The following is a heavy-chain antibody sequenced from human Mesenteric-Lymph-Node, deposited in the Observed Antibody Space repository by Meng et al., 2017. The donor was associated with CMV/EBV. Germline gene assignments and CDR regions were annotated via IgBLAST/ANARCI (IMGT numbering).Heavy chain of an antibody. CDR3: TKDDWNSPGCFDP. V-gene: IGHV3-23*01. CDR1: GFDFSTYA. D-gene: IGHD1-1*01. Sequence: GESLKISCTLSGFDFSTYALSWVRQAPGKGLECVSGIAPSCAFTYYTDSVKGRFTISRDNSKSTLYLEMSSLRPEDTALYYCTKDDWNSPGCFDPWGQGTLVTVSS. J-gene: IGHJ5*02. CDR2: IAPSCAFT.